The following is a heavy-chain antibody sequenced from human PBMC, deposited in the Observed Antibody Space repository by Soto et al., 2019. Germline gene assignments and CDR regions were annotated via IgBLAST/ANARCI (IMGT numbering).Heavy chain of an antibody. V-gene: IGHV3-74*01. J-gene: IGHJ3*02. CDR2: INSDGSST. D-gene: IGHD6-6*01. CDR1: GFTFSSYW. Sequence: GGYLRLSCAASGFTFSSYWMHWVRQAPGKGLVWVSRINSDGSSTSYADSVKGRFTISRDNAKNTLYLQMNGLRAEDTAVYYCARDTGIAARPDAFDICGQGSIVIVPS. CDR3: ARDTGIAARPDAFDI.